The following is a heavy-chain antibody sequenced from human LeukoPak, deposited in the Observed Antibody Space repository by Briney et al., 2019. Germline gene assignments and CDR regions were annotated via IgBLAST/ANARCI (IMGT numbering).Heavy chain of an antibody. Sequence: GGSLRLSCAASGFTFSDHYMDWVRQAPRKGLEWVGRTRNKANSYTTEYAASVKGRFSISRDDSKNSLYLQMNSLKTEDTAVYYCARNEYGDYGLDYWGQGTLVTVSS. CDR2: TRNKANSYTT. J-gene: IGHJ4*02. CDR3: ARNEYGDYGLDY. V-gene: IGHV3-72*01. CDR1: GFTFSDHY. D-gene: IGHD4-17*01.